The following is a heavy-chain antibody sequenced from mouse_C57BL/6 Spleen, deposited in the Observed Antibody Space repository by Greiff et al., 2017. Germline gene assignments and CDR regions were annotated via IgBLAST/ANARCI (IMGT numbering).Heavy chain of an antibody. CDR2: ISNGGGST. V-gene: IGHV5-12*01. CDR3: ARHHSG. CDR1: GFTFSDYY. D-gene: IGHD3-2*02. J-gene: IGHJ3*01. Sequence: EVQLMESGGGLVQPGGSLKLSCAASGFTFSDYYMYWVRQTPEKRLEWVAYISNGGGSTYYSDTVKGRFTISRDNAKNTLYLQMSRLKSEDTAMYYCARHHSGWGQGTLVTVSA.